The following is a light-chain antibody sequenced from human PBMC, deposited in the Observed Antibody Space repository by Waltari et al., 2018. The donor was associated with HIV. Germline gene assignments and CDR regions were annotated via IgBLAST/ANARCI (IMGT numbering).Light chain of an antibody. V-gene: IGKV1-12*01. CDR3: QQANSFPHT. Sequence: DIQMTQSPSSMSASVGDEVTHTCRATQFISTSLAWYQQRPNRAPKLLIFDASRLQSGAPSRFSGRGSGTQFTLTINSLQPEDVATYYCQQANSFPHTFGQGT. CDR1: QFISTS. J-gene: IGKJ2*01. CDR2: DAS.